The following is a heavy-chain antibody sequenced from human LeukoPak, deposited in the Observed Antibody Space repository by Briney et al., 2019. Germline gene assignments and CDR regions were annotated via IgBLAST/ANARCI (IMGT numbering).Heavy chain of an antibody. V-gene: IGHV5-51*01. D-gene: IGHD6-13*01. Sequence: PGESLKISCKGSGYSFTSYWIGWVRQMPGKGLEWMGIIYPGDSDTRYSPSFQGQVTISADKSISTAYLQWSSLKASDTAMYYCARSRAAAGTGYYYYYYMDVWGKGTTVTVSS. CDR2: IYPGDSDT. CDR1: GYSFTSYW. J-gene: IGHJ6*03. CDR3: ARSRAAAGTGYYYYYYMDV.